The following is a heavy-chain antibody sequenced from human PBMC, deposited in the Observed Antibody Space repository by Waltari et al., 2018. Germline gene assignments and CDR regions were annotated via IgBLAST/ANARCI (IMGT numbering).Heavy chain of an antibody. CDR3: ARRYDSGKHDAFDI. CDR1: GGTFSSYA. D-gene: IGHD3-22*01. Sequence: QVQLVQSGAEVKKPGSSVKVSCKASGGTFSSYAISWVRQAPGQGLEWMGGIIPIVGTANDAQKFQGRVTITADESTSTAYMELSSLRSEDTAVYYCARRYDSGKHDAFDIWGQGTMVTVSS. V-gene: IGHV1-69*01. CDR2: IIPIVGTA. J-gene: IGHJ3*02.